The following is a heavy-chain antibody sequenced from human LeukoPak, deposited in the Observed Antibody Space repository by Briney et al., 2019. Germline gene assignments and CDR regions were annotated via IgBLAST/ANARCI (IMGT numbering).Heavy chain of an antibody. V-gene: IGHV3-48*01. J-gene: IGHJ3*02. Sequence: GGSLRLSCAASGFTFSSYSMDWVRQAPGKGPEWVSYISTTGTNTHYADSVKGRFTISRDNAKNSLYLQMNSLRAEDTAVYYCARSGFRAFDIWGQGTMVTVSS. CDR3: ARSGFRAFDI. CDR1: GFTFSSYS. CDR2: ISTTGTNT.